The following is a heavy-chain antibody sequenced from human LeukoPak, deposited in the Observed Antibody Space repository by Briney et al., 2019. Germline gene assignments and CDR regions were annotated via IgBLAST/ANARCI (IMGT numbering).Heavy chain of an antibody. CDR1: GFTFSNAW. Sequence: GGSLRLSXAASGFTFSNAWMSWVRRPPGKGLEWVGRIKSKTDGGTTDYAAPVKGRFTISRDDSKNTLYLQMNSLKTEDTAVYYCTTEDIVLMVYAIWGQGTLVTVSS. CDR3: TTEDIVLMVYAI. D-gene: IGHD2-8*01. CDR2: IKSKTDGGTT. J-gene: IGHJ4*02. V-gene: IGHV3-15*01.